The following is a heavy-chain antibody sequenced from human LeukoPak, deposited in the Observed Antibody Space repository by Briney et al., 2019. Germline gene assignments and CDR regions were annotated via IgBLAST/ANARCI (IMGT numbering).Heavy chain of an antibody. V-gene: IGHV1-18*01. D-gene: IGHD4/OR15-4a*01. CDR1: GYTFTSYG. Sequence: ASVKVSCKASGYTFTSYGISWVRQAPGQGLEWMGWISAYNGNTNYVQKLQGRVTMTTDTSTSTAYMELRSLRSDDTAVYYCARVWMTIDGDDAFDIWGQGTMVTVSS. CDR2: ISAYNGNT. J-gene: IGHJ3*02. CDR3: ARVWMTIDGDDAFDI.